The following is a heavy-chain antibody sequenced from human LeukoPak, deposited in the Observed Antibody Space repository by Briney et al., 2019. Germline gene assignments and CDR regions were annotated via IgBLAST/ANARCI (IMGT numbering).Heavy chain of an antibody. V-gene: IGHV3-30-3*02. CDR1: GFTFSSYA. D-gene: IGHD3-22*01. CDR2: VSAAGSNK. Sequence: GGSLRLSCAASGFTFSSYAMHWVRQAPGKGLEWVAVVSAAGSNKYYVDSVKGRFTISRDNSRNIVYLQMNSLRVEDTAVYYCAKKGWNNGYYDYFDYWGQGTLVTVSS. CDR3: AKKGWNNGYYDYFDY. J-gene: IGHJ4*02.